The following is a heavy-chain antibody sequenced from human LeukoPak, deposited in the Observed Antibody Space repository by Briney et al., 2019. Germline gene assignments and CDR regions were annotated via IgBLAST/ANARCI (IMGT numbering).Heavy chain of an antibody. J-gene: IGHJ4*02. CDR2: IDISGGST. Sequence: GGSLRLSCAASGFSFSSHAMCWVRQAPGKGLEWVSSIDISGGSTYYADSVKGRFTISRDNSKNTVYLQMNSLRVEDTAIYYCARGQEFDDGVFDSWGQGTLVTVSS. V-gene: IGHV3-23*01. CDR3: ARGQEFDDGVFDS. CDR1: GFSFSSHA. D-gene: IGHD1-1*01.